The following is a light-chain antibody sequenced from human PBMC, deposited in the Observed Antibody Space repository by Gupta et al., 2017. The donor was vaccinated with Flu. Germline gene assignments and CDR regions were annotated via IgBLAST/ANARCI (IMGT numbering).Light chain of an antibody. CDR2: EVI. V-gene: IGLV2-8*01. Sequence: QSALTQPPSASGSLGQSINISCTGSSRDIGDYDYVSWYQQHPGKAPKLSIYEVIRRPSGVPDRFFAYKSGNTASLTISGLQAEDEADYFCSSYAGSTFLAGFGTGTKVTVL. J-gene: IGLJ1*01. CDR3: SSYAGSTFLAG. CDR1: SRDIGDYDY.